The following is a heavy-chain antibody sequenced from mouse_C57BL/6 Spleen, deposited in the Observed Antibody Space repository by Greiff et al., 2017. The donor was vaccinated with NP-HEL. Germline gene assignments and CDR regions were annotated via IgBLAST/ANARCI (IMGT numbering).Heavy chain of an antibody. CDR3: ARARDYGSSPYYFDY. J-gene: IGHJ2*01. V-gene: IGHV5-4*03. CDR2: ISDGGSYT. CDR1: GFTFSSYA. Sequence: EVKLMESGGGLVKPGGSLKLSCAASGFTFSSYAMSWVRQTPEKRLEWVATISDGGSYTYYPDNVKGRFTISRDNAKNNLYLQMSHLKSEETAMYYCARARDYGSSPYYFDYWGQGTTLTVSS. D-gene: IGHD1-1*01.